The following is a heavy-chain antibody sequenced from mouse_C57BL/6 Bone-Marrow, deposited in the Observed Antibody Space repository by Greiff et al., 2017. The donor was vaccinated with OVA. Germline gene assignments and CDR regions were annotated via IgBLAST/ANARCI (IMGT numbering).Heavy chain of an antibody. J-gene: IGHJ3*01. Sequence: VQRVESGAELARPGASVKLSCKASGYTFTSYGISWVKQRTGQGLEWIGEIYPRSGNTYYNEKFKGKATLTADKSSSTAYMELRSLTSEDSAVYFCARDYVRVWFAYWGQGTLVTVSA. CDR2: IYPRSGNT. CDR3: ARDYVRVWFAY. D-gene: IGHD2-4*01. CDR1: GYTFTSYG. V-gene: IGHV1-81*01.